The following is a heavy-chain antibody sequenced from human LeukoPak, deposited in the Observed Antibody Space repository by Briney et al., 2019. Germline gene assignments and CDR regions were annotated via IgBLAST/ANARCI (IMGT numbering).Heavy chain of an antibody. CDR1: GGTFSSYA. Sequence: GASVKVSCKASGGTFSSYAISWVRQAPGQGLEWMGRIIPILGIANYAQKFQGRVTITADKSTSTAYMEPSSLRSEDTAVYYCASLDTAMPLDYWGQGTLVTVSS. V-gene: IGHV1-69*04. CDR3: ASLDTAMPLDY. CDR2: IIPILGIA. D-gene: IGHD5-18*01. J-gene: IGHJ4*02.